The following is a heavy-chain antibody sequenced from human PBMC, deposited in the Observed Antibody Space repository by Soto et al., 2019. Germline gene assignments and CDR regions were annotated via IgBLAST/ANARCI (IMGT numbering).Heavy chain of an antibody. V-gene: IGHV3-30*18. J-gene: IGHJ4*02. CDR3: AKETIGTVTTTSFDY. CDR2: ISYDGSNK. D-gene: IGHD4-17*01. CDR1: GFTFSSYG. Sequence: GGSLRLSCAASGFTFSSYGMHWVRQAPGKGLEWVAVISYDGSNKYYADSVKGRFTISRDNSKNTLYLQINSLRAVDTAVYYCAKETIGTVTTTSFDYWGQGTLVTVSS.